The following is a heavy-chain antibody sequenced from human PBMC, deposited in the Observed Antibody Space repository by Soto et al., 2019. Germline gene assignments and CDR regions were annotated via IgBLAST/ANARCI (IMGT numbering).Heavy chain of an antibody. CDR1: GFTFSSYA. CDR3: ARRTVTTSMIVVVITSDYGMDV. CDR2: IKQDGSEK. Sequence: PGGSLRLSCAASGFTFSSYAMSWVRQAPGKGLEWVANIKQDGSEKYYVDSVKGRFTISRDNAKNSLYLQMNSLRAEDTAVYYCARRTVTTSMIVVVITSDYGMDVWGQGTTVTVSS. D-gene: IGHD3-22*01. J-gene: IGHJ6*02. V-gene: IGHV3-7*01.